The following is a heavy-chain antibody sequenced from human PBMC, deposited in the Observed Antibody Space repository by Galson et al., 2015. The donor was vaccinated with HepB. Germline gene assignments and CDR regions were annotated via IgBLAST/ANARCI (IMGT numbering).Heavy chain of an antibody. V-gene: IGHV3-30*04. CDR2: ISYDGSYK. D-gene: IGHD3-16*01. Sequence: SLRLSCAASGFTFSTYGMQWVRQAPGKGLEWVAVISYDGSYKYYADPVKGRFTISRDNSKNTLYLQMNSLRAEDTAFYCCSRDGGLRVTTPYWYFDLWGRGILVTVSS. J-gene: IGHJ2*01. CDR3: SRDGGLRVTTPYWYFDL. CDR1: GFTFSTYG.